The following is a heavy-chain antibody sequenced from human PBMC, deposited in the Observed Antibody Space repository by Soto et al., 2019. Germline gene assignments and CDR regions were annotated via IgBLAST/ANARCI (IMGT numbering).Heavy chain of an antibody. V-gene: IGHV4-31*03. D-gene: IGHD5-12*01. J-gene: IGHJ5*02. CDR3: ARGRDGYNWRFDP. Sequence: SETLSLTCTVSGGSISSGGYYWSWIRQHPGKGLEWIGYIYYSGSTYYNPSPKSRVTISVDTSKNQFSLKLSSVTAADTAVYYCARGRDGYNWRFDPWGQGTLVTVSS. CDR1: GGSISSGGYY. CDR2: IYYSGST.